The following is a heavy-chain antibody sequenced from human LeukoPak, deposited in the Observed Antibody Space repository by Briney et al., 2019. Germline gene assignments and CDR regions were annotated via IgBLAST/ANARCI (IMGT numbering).Heavy chain of an antibody. CDR1: GFTLTSYW. Sequence: PGGSLRLSCAASGFTLTSYWMHWVRQTPGKGLVWASRLSSDGTNTNYADSVKGRFTISRDNAKNTLYLQMNSLRVEDTAIYYCVKSLSGAFDLWGQGTMATVSS. J-gene: IGHJ3*01. D-gene: IGHD1-26*01. CDR3: VKSLSGAFDL. V-gene: IGHV3-74*01. CDR2: LSSDGTNT.